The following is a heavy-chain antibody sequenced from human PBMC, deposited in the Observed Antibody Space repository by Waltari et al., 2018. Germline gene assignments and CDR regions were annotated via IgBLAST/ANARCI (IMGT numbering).Heavy chain of an antibody. Sequence: EEQLVESGGGLAQPGESLSPSCAASGFPFSCYWMDWVRPAPWKGLVWVSRINSDGSSTTYADSVKGRFTISRDNGKNTLYVQMNRLRAEDTAVYYCARVATKTYSSPVPGRPYYYGMDVWGQGTTVTVSS. CDR2: INSDGSST. CDR3: ARVATKTYSSPVPGRPYYYGMDV. CDR1: GFPFSCYW. V-gene: IGHV3-74*01. D-gene: IGHD3-22*01. J-gene: IGHJ6*02.